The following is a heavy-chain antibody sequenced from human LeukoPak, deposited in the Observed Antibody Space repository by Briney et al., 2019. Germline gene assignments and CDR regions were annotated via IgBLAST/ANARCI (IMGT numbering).Heavy chain of an antibody. D-gene: IGHD3-10*01. Sequence: GGSLRLSCAASGFTFSSYGMSWVRQAPGKGLEWVSAISGNGGSTYYADSVKGRFTISRDNSKNTLYLQMNSLRAEDTAIYYCAKDRDPYDYGSGSYYNGVFDYWGQGTLVTVSS. CDR2: ISGNGGST. CDR1: GFTFSSYG. V-gene: IGHV3-23*01. J-gene: IGHJ4*02. CDR3: AKDRDPYDYGSGSYYNGVFDY.